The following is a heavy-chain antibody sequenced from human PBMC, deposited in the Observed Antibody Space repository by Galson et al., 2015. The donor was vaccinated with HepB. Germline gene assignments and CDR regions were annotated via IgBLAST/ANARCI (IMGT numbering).Heavy chain of an antibody. CDR3: ARGYGSGSYYRGRGYYMDV. J-gene: IGHJ6*03. Sequence: LSLTCTVSGGSVSRSGYYWNWIRQHPGKGLEWIGYIYYSGSSDYNPSLKSRVTISVDTSKTQFSLKLSSVTAADTAVYYCARGYGSGSYYRGRGYYMDVWGKGTTVTVSS. D-gene: IGHD3-10*01. V-gene: IGHV4-31*03. CDR2: IYYSGSS. CDR1: GGSVSRSGYY.